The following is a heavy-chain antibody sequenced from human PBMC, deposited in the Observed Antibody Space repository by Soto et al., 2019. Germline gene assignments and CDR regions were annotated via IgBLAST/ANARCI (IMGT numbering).Heavy chain of an antibody. V-gene: IGHV4-61*03. D-gene: IGHD7-27*01. CDR1: GDSVTSGSYY. J-gene: IGHJ6*02. Sequence: QVQLQESAPGLVKPSETLSLTCIVSGDSVTSGSYYWTWLRQPPGKGLEWIGYISYTGRTKYNPSLQSRVTISVDTSKNDFSLNLSSVTAADTAVYFCAREWGLLPYYVMNVWGHVTAVTVS. CDR3: AREWGLLPYYVMNV. CDR2: ISYTGRT.